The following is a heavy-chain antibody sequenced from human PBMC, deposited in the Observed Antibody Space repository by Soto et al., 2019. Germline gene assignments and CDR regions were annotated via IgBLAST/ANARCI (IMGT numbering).Heavy chain of an antibody. D-gene: IGHD1-20*01. CDR3: ARGNWNYYYVFDV. J-gene: IGHJ6*02. V-gene: IGHV3-7*01. CDR2: IKPDGSEQ. Sequence: GGSLSLSCAASEFTFDKYYMTWVRQAPGKGPEWVANIKPDGSEQYYVYSVKGRFTISRDNANNSLYLQMNSLRAEDTAVYFCARGNWNYYYVFDVWGQGTTVTVSS. CDR1: EFTFDKYY.